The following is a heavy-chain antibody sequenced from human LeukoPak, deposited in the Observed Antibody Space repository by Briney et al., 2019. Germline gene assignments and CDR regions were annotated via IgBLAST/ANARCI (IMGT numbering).Heavy chain of an antibody. Sequence: QAGGSLRLSCATSGFTFTSYWMHWVRQAPGKGLVWVSRINNDGSSTSYADSVKGRFTISRDNAKNTLYLQMNSLRAEDTAVYYCARDKYKGSGSYYYFDYWGQGTLVTVSS. D-gene: IGHD3-10*01. CDR2: INNDGSST. CDR3: ARDKYKGSGSYYYFDY. V-gene: IGHV3-74*01. CDR1: GFTFTSYW. J-gene: IGHJ4*02.